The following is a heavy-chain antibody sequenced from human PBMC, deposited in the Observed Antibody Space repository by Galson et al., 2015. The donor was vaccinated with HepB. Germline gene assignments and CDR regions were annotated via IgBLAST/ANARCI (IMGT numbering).Heavy chain of an antibody. CDR3: AKDKQWLSYYYYGIDV. D-gene: IGHD6-19*01. CDR2: ISYDGSNK. Sequence: SLRLSCAASGFTFSSYGMHWVRQAPGKGLEWVAVISYDGSNKYYADSVKGRFTISRDNSKNTLYLQMNSLRAEDTAVYYCAKDKQWLSYYYYGIDVWGHGTLVTAS. CDR1: GFTFSSYG. J-gene: IGHJ6*02. V-gene: IGHV3-30*18.